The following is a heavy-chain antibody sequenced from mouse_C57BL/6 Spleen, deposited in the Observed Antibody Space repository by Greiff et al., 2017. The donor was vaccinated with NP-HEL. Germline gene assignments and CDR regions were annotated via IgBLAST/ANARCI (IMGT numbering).Heavy chain of an antibody. CDR2: IWGVGST. CDR3: ASLVPGFAY. CDR1: GFSLTSSG. D-gene: IGHD1-1*02. J-gene: IGHJ3*01. Sequence: VQLVESGPGLVAPSQSLSITCTVSGFSLTSSGVDWVRPSPGKGLEWLGVIWGVGSTNYNSALKSRLSISKDTSKSQVFLKMNSLQTDDTAMYYCASLVPGFAYWGQGTLVTVSA. V-gene: IGHV2-6*01.